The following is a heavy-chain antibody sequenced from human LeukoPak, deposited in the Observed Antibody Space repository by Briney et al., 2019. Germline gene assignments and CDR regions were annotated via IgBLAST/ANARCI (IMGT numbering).Heavy chain of an antibody. Sequence: PSETLSLTCAVYGGSFSGYYWSWIRQPPGKGREWVGEINHSGSTNYNPSLKSRVTISVDTSKNQFSLKLSSVTAADTAVYYCARKRVGCSSTSCYFGYFDYRGQGTLVTVSS. CDR1: GGSFSGYY. D-gene: IGHD2-2*01. CDR2: INHSGST. J-gene: IGHJ4*02. CDR3: ARKRVGCSSTSCYFGYFDY. V-gene: IGHV4-34*01.